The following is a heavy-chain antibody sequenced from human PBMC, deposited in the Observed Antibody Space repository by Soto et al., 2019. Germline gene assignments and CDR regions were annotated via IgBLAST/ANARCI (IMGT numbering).Heavy chain of an antibody. J-gene: IGHJ4*02. V-gene: IGHV3-30*18. CDR1: GFTFSSYG. Sequence: GGSLRLSCAASGFTFSSYGMHWVRQAPGKGLEWVAVISYDGSNKYYADPVKGRFTISRDNSKNTLYLQMNSLRAEDTAVYYCAKDVRGYYDFWSGYYNILLFDYWGQGTLVTVSS. CDR2: ISYDGSNK. D-gene: IGHD3-3*01. CDR3: AKDVRGYYDFWSGYYNILLFDY.